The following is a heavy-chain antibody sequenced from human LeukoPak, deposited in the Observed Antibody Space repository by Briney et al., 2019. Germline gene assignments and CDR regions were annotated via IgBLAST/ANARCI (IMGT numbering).Heavy chain of an antibody. CDR1: GFTFRNYW. D-gene: IGHD3-10*02. J-gene: IGHJ6*04. CDR3: AELGITMIGGV. CDR2: IRQDGNEF. Sequence: PGGSLRLSCAASGFTFRNYWMSWVRQVPGEGPEWVANIRQDGNEFYYVDSVKGRFTISRDNAKNSLYLQMNSLRAEDTAVYYCAELGITMIGGVWGKGTTVTISS. V-gene: IGHV3-7*01.